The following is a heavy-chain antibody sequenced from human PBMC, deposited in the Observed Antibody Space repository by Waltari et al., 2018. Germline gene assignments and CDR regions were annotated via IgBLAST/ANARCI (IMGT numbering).Heavy chain of an antibody. CDR3: ARALVTTRIYFDY. Sequence: QVQLQESGPGLVKPSETLSPTCTVSGDSISSYYWSWIRQPPGKGLEWIGYISYTGSTTYNPSLKSRVTFSVDTSKNQFSLKLSSATAADTAVYYCARALVTTRIYFDYWGLGTLVTVSS. V-gene: IGHV4-59*08. CDR2: ISYTGST. CDR1: GDSISSYY. J-gene: IGHJ4*02. D-gene: IGHD5-12*01.